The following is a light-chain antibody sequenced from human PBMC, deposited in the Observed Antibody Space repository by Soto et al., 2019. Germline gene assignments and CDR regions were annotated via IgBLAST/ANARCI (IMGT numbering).Light chain of an antibody. CDR1: QRVSNH. J-gene: IGKJ1*01. CDR2: AAS. V-gene: IGKV3-20*01. Sequence: EIVLTQTPATLCLSPGERATLSRRASQRVSNHFAWYQQKPGQAPRLLIYAASTRAAGVPVRFSGSGSGTEFTLTINRLEPEDFAVYYCQQYDSSPRTFGQGTKVDIK. CDR3: QQYDSSPRT.